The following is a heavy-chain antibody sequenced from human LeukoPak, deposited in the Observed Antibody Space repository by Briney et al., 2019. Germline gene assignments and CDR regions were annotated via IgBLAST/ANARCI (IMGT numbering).Heavy chain of an antibody. CDR1: GGSISSYY. V-gene: IGHV4-59*01. CDR3: ARVRSVTYFDY. D-gene: IGHD4-17*01. CDR2: IYYSGST. Sequence: SETLSLTCAVYGGSISSYYWSWIRQPPGKGLEWIGYIYYSGSTNYNPSLKSRVTISVDTSKNQFSLKLSSVTAADTAVYYCARVRSVTYFDYWGQGTLVTVSS. J-gene: IGHJ4*02.